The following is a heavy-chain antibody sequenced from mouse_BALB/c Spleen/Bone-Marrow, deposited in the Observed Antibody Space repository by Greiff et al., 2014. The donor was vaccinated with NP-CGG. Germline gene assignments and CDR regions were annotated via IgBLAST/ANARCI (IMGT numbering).Heavy chain of an antibody. D-gene: IGHD2-14*01. J-gene: IGHJ4*01. CDR1: GFNIKDTY. CDR2: IDPANGNT. Sequence: VQLQQSGAELVKPGASVKLSCTASGFNIKDTYIHWVKQRPEQGLEWIGRIDPANGNTKYDPKFQGKATITTDTSSNTAYLQLSSLTSEDTAVYYCAKGYDWAMDYWGQGTSVTVSP. V-gene: IGHV14-3*02. CDR3: AKGYDWAMDY.